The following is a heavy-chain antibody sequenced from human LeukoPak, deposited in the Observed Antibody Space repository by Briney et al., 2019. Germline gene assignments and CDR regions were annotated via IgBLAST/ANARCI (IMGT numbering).Heavy chain of an antibody. Sequence: SETLSLTCTVSGYSISSGYYWGWIRQPPGKGLEWIGSIYHSGSTYYNPSLKSRVTISVDTSKHQFSLNLTSVTAADTAVYYCARDRGGAVAGTANNWFDPWGQGTLVTVSS. CDR3: ARDRGGAVAGTANNWFDP. CDR2: IYHSGST. J-gene: IGHJ5*02. D-gene: IGHD6-19*01. CDR1: GYSISSGYY. V-gene: IGHV4-38-2*02.